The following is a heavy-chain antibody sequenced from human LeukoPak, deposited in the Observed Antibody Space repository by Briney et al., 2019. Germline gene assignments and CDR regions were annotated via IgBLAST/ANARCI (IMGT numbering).Heavy chain of an antibody. D-gene: IGHD3-10*02. J-gene: IGHJ6*03. V-gene: IGHV3-48*03. Sequence: GGSLRLSCAASGFTFSSYEMNWVRQAPGKGLEWVSYIRSSGSNIYYADSVKGRFTISRDNAKHSLNLQMNSLRAEDTAVYYCAELGITMIGGVWGKETTVTIP. CDR3: AELGITMIGGV. CDR2: IRSSGSNI. CDR1: GFTFSSYE.